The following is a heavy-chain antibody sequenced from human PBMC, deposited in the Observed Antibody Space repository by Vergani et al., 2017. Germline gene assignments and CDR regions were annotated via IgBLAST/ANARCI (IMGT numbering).Heavy chain of an antibody. J-gene: IGHJ4*02. Sequence: QLQLQESGPGLVKPSETLSLTCTVSGGSISSSSYYWGWIRQPPGKGLEWIGSIYYSGSTYYNPSLKSRVTISVDTSKNQFSLKLSSVTAADTAVYYCASAGAPGKRLWFGGRWVDYWGQGTLVTVSS. V-gene: IGHV4-39*07. CDR3: ASAGAPGKRLWFGGRWVDY. CDR1: GGSISSSSYY. D-gene: IGHD3-10*01. CDR2: IYYSGST.